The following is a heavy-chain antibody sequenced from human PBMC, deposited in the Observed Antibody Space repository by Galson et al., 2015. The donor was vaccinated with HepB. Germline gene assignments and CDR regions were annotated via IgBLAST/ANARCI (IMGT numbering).Heavy chain of an antibody. V-gene: IGHV1-46*04. CDR2: INPSGGST. Sequence: SVKVSCKASGYTFTSYYMHWVRQAPGQGLEWMGIINPSGGSTSYAQKLQGRVTMTRDTSTSTVYMELSSLRSEDTAVYYCARDLTTIAVAGIRSYYFDYWGQGTLVTVSS. CDR3: ARDLTTIAVAGIRSYYFDY. CDR1: GYTFTSYY. D-gene: IGHD6-19*01. J-gene: IGHJ4*02.